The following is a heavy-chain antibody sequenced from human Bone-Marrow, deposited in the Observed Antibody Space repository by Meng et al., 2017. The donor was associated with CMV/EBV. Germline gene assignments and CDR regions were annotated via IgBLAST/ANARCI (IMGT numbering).Heavy chain of an antibody. V-gene: IGHV3-23*01. D-gene: IGHD2-2*01. CDR1: GGTFSSYA. CDR3: AKMYCSSTSCVGNWFDP. Sequence: SCKASGGTFSSYAISWVRQAPGKGLEWVSAISGSGGSTYYADSVKGRFTISRDNSKNTLYLQMNSLRAEDTAVYYCAKMYCSSTSCVGNWFDPWGQGTLVTVSS. CDR2: ISGSGGST. J-gene: IGHJ5*02.